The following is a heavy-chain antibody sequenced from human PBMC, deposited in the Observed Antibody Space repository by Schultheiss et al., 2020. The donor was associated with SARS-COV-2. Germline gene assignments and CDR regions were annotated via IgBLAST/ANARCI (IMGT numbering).Heavy chain of an antibody. CDR1: GFTFSNYW. Sequence: GGSLRLSCAASGFTFSNYWMSWVRQAPGKGLELVANIKEDGSDKYYVDFVKGRFTISRDNAKNSLSLQMNSLRAEDTAVYYCARDGGGSYSDWWGQGTLVTVSS. V-gene: IGHV3-7*01. CDR2: IKEDGSDK. J-gene: IGHJ4*02. D-gene: IGHD1-26*01. CDR3: ARDGGGSYSDW.